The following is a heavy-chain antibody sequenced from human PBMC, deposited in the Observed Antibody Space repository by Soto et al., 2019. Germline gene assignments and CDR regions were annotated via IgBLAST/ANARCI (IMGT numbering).Heavy chain of an antibody. V-gene: IGHV4-59*01. D-gene: IGHD4-17*01. Sequence: PSETLSLTCIVSGGPISSYYWSWIRQPPGKGLEWIGSIYYSGSTNYSPSLKSRVTISVDTSKNQFSLKLSSVTAADTAVYYCARTYGDYVFDYWGQGTLVTVS. J-gene: IGHJ4*02. CDR2: IYYSGST. CDR3: ARTYGDYVFDY. CDR1: GGPISSYY.